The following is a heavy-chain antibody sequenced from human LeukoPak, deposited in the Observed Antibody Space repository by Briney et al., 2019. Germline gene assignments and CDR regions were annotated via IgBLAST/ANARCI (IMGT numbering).Heavy chain of an antibody. CDR1: GFSFNKYS. CDR3: AKVREVTRYWYFDL. J-gene: IGHJ2*01. V-gene: IGHV3-74*01. CDR2: FKSDGSST. D-gene: IGHD2-21*02. Sequence: GGSLRLSCTSSGFSFNKYSVHWVRQAPGKGLVWVSRFKSDGSSTNYADSVKGRFTISRDNAKNTVYLQMSSLRAEDTAVYYCAKVREVTRYWYFDLWGCGTLVTVSS.